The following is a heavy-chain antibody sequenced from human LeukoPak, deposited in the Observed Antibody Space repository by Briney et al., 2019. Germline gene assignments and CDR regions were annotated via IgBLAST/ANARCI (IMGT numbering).Heavy chain of an antibody. V-gene: IGHV1-18*01. CDR1: GYTFTCYG. D-gene: IGHD4-17*01. CDR3: ARVHGDYFVYYYGMDV. CDR2: LSAYNGNT. Sequence: ASVKVSCKASGYTFTCYGISWVRQAPGQGLEWMGWLSAYNGNTNYAQKLQGRVTMTTDTSTSTAYMELRSLRSDDTAVYYCARVHGDYFVYYYGMDVWGQGTTVTVSS. J-gene: IGHJ6*02.